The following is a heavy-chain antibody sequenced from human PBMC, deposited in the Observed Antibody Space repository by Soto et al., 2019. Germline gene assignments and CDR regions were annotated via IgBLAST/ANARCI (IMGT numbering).Heavy chain of an antibody. CDR1: VFTFSSYT. Sequence: PGGSLRLSCAASVFTFSSYTIHLVRQAPDKGLECVAVISYDGSNQYYADSVKGRFTISRDNSKNTLYLQMNSLRAEDTAVYYCASGGNSFDYYSGMDVWGQGNTVTVSS. D-gene: IGHD2-21*01. CDR3: ASGGNSFDYYSGMDV. CDR2: ISYDGSNQ. V-gene: IGHV3-30-3*01. J-gene: IGHJ6*02.